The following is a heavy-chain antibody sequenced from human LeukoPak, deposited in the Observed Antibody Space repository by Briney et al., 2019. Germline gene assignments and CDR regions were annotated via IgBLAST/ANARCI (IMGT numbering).Heavy chain of an antibody. CDR2: INPNSGGT. D-gene: IGHD6-19*01. CDR1: GYTFTGYY. J-gene: IGHJ6*02. Sequence: AASVNLSCKASGYTFTGYYMHWVRQAPGQGLECMGWINPNSGGTNYAQKFQCRVTMTRDTSISTAYMELSRLRSDDTAVYYCARVGAVLYGMDVWGRGTRVTVSS. V-gene: IGHV1-2*02. CDR3: ARVGAVLYGMDV.